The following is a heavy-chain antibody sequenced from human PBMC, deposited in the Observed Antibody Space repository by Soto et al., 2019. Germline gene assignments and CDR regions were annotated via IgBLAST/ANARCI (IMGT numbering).Heavy chain of an antibody. V-gene: IGHV4-59*01. Sequence: SETLSLTCTVSGGSISSYYWSWIRQPPGKGLEWIGYIYYSGSTNYNPSLKSRVTISVDTSKNRFSLKLSSVTAADTAVYYCASTKVDSIGYYYRFYYFDYWGQGTLVTVSS. CDR1: GGSISSYY. J-gene: IGHJ4*02. CDR2: IYYSGST. CDR3: ASTKVDSIGYYYRFYYFDY. D-gene: IGHD3-22*01.